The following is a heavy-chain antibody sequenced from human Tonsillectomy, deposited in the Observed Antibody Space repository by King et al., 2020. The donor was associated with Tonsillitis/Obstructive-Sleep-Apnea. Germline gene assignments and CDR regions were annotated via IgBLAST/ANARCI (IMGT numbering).Heavy chain of an antibody. J-gene: IGHJ4*02. Sequence: VEYEEGVVQPGRSLRLSCAASGFTFSTYGMHWVRQAPGKGLEWVAVISSNGEGKYYGDAVKGRFTISRDNSKTTLYLQMDSLRGEDTAVYYCAKETHSRGFGTFFHYWGQGALVTVSS. V-gene: IGHV3-30*18. D-gene: IGHD6-19*01. CDR2: ISSNGEGK. CDR3: AKETHSRGFGTFFHY. CDR1: GFTFSTYG.